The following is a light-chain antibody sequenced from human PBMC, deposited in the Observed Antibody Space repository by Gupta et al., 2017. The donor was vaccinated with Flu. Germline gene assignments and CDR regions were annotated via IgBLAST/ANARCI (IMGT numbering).Light chain of an antibody. CDR1: SSNIGSNT. Sequence: SVLTQPPSASGPPGQRVTLSCSGSSSNIGSNTVNWYQQLPGTAPKLLIYSNNQRPSGVPDRFSGSKSGTSASLAISGLQAEDEADYYCAAWDDSLNGWVFGGGTKLTVL. CDR3: AAWDDSLNGWV. V-gene: IGLV1-44*01. CDR2: SNN. J-gene: IGLJ3*02.